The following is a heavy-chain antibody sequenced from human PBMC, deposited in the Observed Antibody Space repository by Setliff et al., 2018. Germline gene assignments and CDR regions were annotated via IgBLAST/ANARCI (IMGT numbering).Heavy chain of an antibody. J-gene: IGHJ4*02. V-gene: IGHV4-61*02. Sequence: PSETLSLTCTVPGGSISSGSYYWSWIRQPAGKGLEWIGRIYTSGSTNYNPSLKSRVTISVDTSKNQFSLRLSSVTAADTAVYYCASMGATRDYWGQGTLVTVSS. D-gene: IGHD1-26*01. CDR2: IYTSGST. CDR3: ASMGATRDY. CDR1: GGSISSGSYY.